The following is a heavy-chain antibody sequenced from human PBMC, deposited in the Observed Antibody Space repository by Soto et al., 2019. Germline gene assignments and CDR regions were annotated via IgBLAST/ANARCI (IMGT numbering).Heavy chain of an antibody. D-gene: IGHD2-2*01. J-gene: IGHJ4*02. Sequence: GGSLRLSCAASGFTFSNAWMDWVRQAPGKGLEWVGRIKSKTDGGTTDYAAPVKGRFTISRDDSKNTLYLQMNSLKTEDTAVYYCTTDSVRDQPDDYWGQGTLVTVSS. V-gene: IGHV3-15*07. CDR2: IKSKTDGGTT. CDR1: GFTFSNAW. CDR3: TTDSVRDQPDDY.